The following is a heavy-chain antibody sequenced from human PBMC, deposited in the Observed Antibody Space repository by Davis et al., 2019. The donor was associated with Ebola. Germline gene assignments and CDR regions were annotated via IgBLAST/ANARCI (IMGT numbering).Heavy chain of an antibody. CDR3: ARDLATNGDYIAFDI. CDR1: GFTFSSYS. J-gene: IGHJ3*02. V-gene: IGHV3-48*04. CDR2: ISSSSSTI. Sequence: PGGSLRLSCAASGFTFSSYSMNWVRQAPGKGLEWVSYISSSSSTIYYADSVKGRFTISRDNAKNSLYLQMNSLRAEDTAVYYCARDLATNGDYIAFDIWGQGTMVTVSS. D-gene: IGHD4-17*01.